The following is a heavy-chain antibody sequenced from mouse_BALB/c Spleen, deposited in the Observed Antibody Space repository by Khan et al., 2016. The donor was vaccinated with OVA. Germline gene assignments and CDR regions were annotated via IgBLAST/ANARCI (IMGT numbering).Heavy chain of an antibody. J-gene: IGHJ2*01. V-gene: IGHV5-6-3*01. CDR3: ARMARTIN. CDR1: GFTFSSYG. Sequence: EVELVESGGGLVQPGGSLKLSCAASGFTFSSYGMSWVRQTPDKRLELVATINSNGGSTYYPDSVKGRFTISRDTAKNTLYLKMSSLKSEDTAMYYCARMARTINWGQGTTLTVSS. CDR2: INSNGGST.